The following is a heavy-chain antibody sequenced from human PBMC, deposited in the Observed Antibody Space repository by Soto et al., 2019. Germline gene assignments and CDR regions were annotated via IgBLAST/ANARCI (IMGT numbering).Heavy chain of an antibody. V-gene: IGHV4-59*08. Sequence: SPTLSLTCTVSGGSISSYYWSWIRQPPGKGLEWIGYIYYSGSTNYNPSLKSRVTISVDTSKNQFSLKLSSVTAADTAVYYCASIPTYYDILTGYPPDYYYYMDVWGKGTTVTVSS. CDR3: ASIPTYYDILTGYPPDYYYYMDV. J-gene: IGHJ6*03. D-gene: IGHD3-9*01. CDR2: IYYSGST. CDR1: GGSISSYY.